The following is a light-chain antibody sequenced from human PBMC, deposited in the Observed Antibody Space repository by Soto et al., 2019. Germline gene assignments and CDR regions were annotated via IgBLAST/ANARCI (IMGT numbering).Light chain of an antibody. CDR2: GAS. V-gene: IGKV3-11*01. CDR1: QSVSSY. Sequence: EIVLTQSPATLSLSPGERATLSCRASQSVSSYLAWYQQKPGQAPRLLIYGASNRATGIPARFSGSGSGTDFTLTISSLEPEDFAVYYCQQRSSWSGITFGGGTKVDIK. J-gene: IGKJ4*01. CDR3: QQRSSWSGIT.